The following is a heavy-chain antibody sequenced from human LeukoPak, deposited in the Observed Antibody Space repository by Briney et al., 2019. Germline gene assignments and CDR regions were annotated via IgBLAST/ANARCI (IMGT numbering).Heavy chain of an antibody. D-gene: IGHD1-26*01. CDR3: ARDCMGCHGFDY. J-gene: IGHJ4*02. V-gene: IGHV1-18*01. CDR1: GYTFTNYG. CDR2: VSAYADNT. Sequence: ASVKVSCKASGYTFTNYGISWVRQAPGQGLEWMGWVSAYADNTNYVQKVRGRVTMTTDTSTSTANMELRSLRSDDTAVYYCARDCMGCHGFDYWGQGTQVTVSS.